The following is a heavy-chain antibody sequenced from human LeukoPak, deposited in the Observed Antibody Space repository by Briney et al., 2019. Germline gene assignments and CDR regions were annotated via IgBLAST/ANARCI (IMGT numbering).Heavy chain of an antibody. J-gene: IGHJ4*02. CDR3: AKVSVRYYYDSNAILGD. V-gene: IGHV3-9*01. CDR2: ISWNSGSR. Sequence: GGSLRLSCAASGFTFDDYAMHWVRQAPGKGLEWVSGISWNSGSRGYADSVKGRFTISRDNAKKSLYLQMKSLRPEDTAFYYCAKVSVRYYYDSNAILGDWGQGTLVTVSS. CDR1: GFTFDDYA. D-gene: IGHD3-22*01.